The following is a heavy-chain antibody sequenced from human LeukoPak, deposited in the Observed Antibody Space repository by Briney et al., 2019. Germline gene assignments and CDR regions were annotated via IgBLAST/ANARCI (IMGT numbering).Heavy chain of an antibody. CDR1: GYTFTSYY. D-gene: IGHD3-22*01. J-gene: IGHJ4*02. CDR2: MNPNSGNT. V-gene: IGHV1-8*03. Sequence: ASVKVSCKASGYTFTSYYINWVRQAPGQGLEWMGWMNPNSGNTGYAQKFQGRVTITRNTSISTAYMELSSLRSEDTAVYYCARGRRDSSAYSHDYWGQGTLVTVSS. CDR3: ARGRRDSSAYSHDY.